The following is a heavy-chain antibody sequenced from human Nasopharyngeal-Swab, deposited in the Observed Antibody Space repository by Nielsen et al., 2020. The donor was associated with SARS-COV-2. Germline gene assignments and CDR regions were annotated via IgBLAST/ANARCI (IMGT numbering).Heavy chain of an antibody. CDR3: AGHPVDFDY. D-gene: IGHD6-19*01. Sequence: SETLSLTCAVYGGSVSDYHWGWSRQRPGKGLEWIGEMKPSGRTNYSPSLKSRVAISIDASKNQFFLNLTSVTAADTAVYYCAGHPVDFDYWGQGTLVTVSS. V-gene: IGHV4-34*01. CDR2: MKPSGRT. CDR1: GGSVSDYH. J-gene: IGHJ4*02.